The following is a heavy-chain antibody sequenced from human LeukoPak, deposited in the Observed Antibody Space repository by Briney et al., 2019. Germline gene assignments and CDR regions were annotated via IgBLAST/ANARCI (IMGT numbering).Heavy chain of an antibody. V-gene: IGHV3-7*01. CDR2: IKHDGSEK. D-gene: IGHD3-3*01. CDR1: AFTFSNYA. CDR3: ATDRGWRTSGYYLYYFEY. Sequence: GGSLRLSCGASAFTFSNYAMSWVRQAPGKGLEWVASIKHDGSEKYYVDSVRGRFTISRDNTMNSLYLQMSSLRAEDTAVYYCATDRGWRTSGYYLYYFEYWGQGTLVTYSS. J-gene: IGHJ4*02.